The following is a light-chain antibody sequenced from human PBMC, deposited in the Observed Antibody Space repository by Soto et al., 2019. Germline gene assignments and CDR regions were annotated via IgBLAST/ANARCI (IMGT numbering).Light chain of an antibody. CDR2: GAS. Sequence: EMVLRQSPGGLSLSPGERATLSCRASQSVSNNYLAWYQQKPGQAPRLLIYGASNRATGIPDRFSGSGSGTDFTLTISRLEPEDFAVYYCQQYGSSGTFGQGTKVDIK. CDR1: QSVSNNY. CDR3: QQYGSSGT. V-gene: IGKV3-20*01. J-gene: IGKJ1*01.